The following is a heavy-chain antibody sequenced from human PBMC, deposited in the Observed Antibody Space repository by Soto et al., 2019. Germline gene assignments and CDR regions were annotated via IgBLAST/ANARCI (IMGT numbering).Heavy chain of an antibody. J-gene: IGHJ3*02. V-gene: IGHV3-21*01. Sequence: GESLKISCAASGFTFSSYSMNWVRQVPGKGLEWVSSISSSSSYIYYADSVKGRFTISRDNAKNSLYLQMNSLRAEDTAVYYCARDRGVVTYAFDIWGQGTMVTVSS. CDR2: ISSSSSYI. D-gene: IGHD2-21*02. CDR1: GFTFSSYS. CDR3: ARDRGVVTYAFDI.